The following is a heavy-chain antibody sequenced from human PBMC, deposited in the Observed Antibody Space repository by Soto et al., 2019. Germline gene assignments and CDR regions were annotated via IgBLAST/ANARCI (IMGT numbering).Heavy chain of an antibody. Sequence: QLQLQESGPGLVKPSETLSLTCIVCGGSISSPHYWGWIRQPPGKGLEWIGSVFYSGSTYYNPSRKSRVTISVDTSKNQFSLKLSSVTAADTAVYYCARHYNTGAFFDYWGQGTLVKVSS. CDR2: VFYSGST. CDR3: ARHYNTGAFFDY. CDR1: GGSISSPHY. J-gene: IGHJ4*02. V-gene: IGHV4-39*01. D-gene: IGHD1-20*01.